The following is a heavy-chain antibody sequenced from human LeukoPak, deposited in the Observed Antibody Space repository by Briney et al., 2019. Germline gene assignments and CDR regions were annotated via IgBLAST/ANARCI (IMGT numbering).Heavy chain of an antibody. D-gene: IGHD2-15*01. CDR2: TKPDGTAE. J-gene: IGHJ4*02. Sequence: GGSLRLSCAASGFTFRNYWMGWVRQAPGKGLEWVANTKPDGTAEYYADSVRGRFTTSRDNANNFLYLQMNSLRGEDTAVYYCARDGGLHTNFDYWGQGTPVTVSS. CDR1: GFTFRNYW. V-gene: IGHV3-7*01. CDR3: ARDGGLHTNFDY.